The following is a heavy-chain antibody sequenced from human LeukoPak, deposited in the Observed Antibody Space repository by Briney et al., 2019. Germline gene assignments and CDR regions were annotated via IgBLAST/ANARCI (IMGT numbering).Heavy chain of an antibody. CDR3: TTGYSSKLDY. CDR1: GFTCSSYS. Sequence: PGGSLRLSCAASGFTCSSYSMNWVRQAPGKGLEWVGRVKSKTDGGTTDYAAPVKGRFTISRDDSKNTLSLQMDSLKTEYTAVYYCTTGYSSKLDYWGQGTLVTVSS. J-gene: IGHJ4*02. V-gene: IGHV3-15*01. D-gene: IGHD5-18*01. CDR2: VKSKTDGGTT.